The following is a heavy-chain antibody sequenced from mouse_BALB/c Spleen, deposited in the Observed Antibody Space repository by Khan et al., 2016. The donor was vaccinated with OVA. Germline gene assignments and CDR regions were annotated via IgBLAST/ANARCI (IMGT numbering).Heavy chain of an antibody. CDR3: AREEALCHFDH. CDR1: GYIFTSYW. V-gene: IGHV1-76*01. J-gene: IGHJ2*01. CDR2: IYPGTDNS. Sequence: QVQLKESGAELVRPGASVKLSCKTSGYIFTSYWIHWVKQRPGQGLEWIARIYPGTDNSYYNEKFKDKATLTADKSSSTAYMQLSSLKSEDSDVYFCAREEALCHFDHWGQGTTLTVSS. D-gene: IGHD3-2*02.